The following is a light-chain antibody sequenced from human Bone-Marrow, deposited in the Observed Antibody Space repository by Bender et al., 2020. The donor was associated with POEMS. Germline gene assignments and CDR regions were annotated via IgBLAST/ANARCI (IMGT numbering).Light chain of an antibody. CDR1: SGDVGAYNY. CDR3: YSFTVTNTPFV. CDR2: DVR. Sequence: QSALTQPASVSGSPGQSITISCTGTSGDVGAYNYVSWYQQHPGKAPKLLIYDVRHRPSGVSDRFSGSKSGNTASLTISGLQVEDEADYFCYSFTVTNTPFVFGSGTAVTVL. J-gene: IGLJ1*01. V-gene: IGLV2-14*03.